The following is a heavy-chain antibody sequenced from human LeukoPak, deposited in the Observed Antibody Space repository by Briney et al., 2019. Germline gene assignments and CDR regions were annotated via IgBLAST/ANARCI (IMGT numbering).Heavy chain of an antibody. CDR2: ISSSSSYI. CDR3: AREGYYYDSSGYRQIDY. CDR1: GFTFSSYA. V-gene: IGHV3-21*01. D-gene: IGHD3-22*01. J-gene: IGHJ4*02. Sequence: GGSLRLSCAASGFTFSSYAMHWVRQAPGKGLEWVSSISSSSSYIYYADSVKGRFTISRDNAKNSLYLQMNSLRAEDTAVYYCAREGYYYDSSGYRQIDYWGQGTLVTVSS.